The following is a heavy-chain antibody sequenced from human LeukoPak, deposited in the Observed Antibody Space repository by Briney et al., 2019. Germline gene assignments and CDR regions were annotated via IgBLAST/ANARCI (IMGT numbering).Heavy chain of an antibody. V-gene: IGHV1-2*02. CDR3: ARDYYGSGSYSTDY. J-gene: IGHJ4*02. CDR1: GYTFTGYQ. Sequence: ASVKVSCKSSGYTFTGYQIHWVRQAPGQGLEWMGWINPNSGATNYAQEFQGRVTMTRDTSIGTAYMELSRLRSDDTAVYYCARDYYGSGSYSTDYRGQGTLVTVSS. CDR2: INPNSGAT. D-gene: IGHD3-10*01.